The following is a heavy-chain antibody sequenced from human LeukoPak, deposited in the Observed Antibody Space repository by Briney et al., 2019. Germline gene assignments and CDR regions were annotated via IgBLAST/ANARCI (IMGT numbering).Heavy chain of an antibody. J-gene: IGHJ4*02. V-gene: IGHV1-46*01. CDR3: ARATLSDYYFNY. Sequence: ASVKVSCKASGYTFTSYYMHWVRQAPGQGLEWMGIINPSGGSTSYAQKFQGRVTMTRDTSTNTVYMELSSLRSEDTAVYFCARATLSDYYFNYWGQGTLVPVSS. CDR2: INPSGGST. CDR1: GYTFTSYY.